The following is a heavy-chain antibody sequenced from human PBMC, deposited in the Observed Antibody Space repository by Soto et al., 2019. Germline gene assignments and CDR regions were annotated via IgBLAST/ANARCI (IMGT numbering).Heavy chain of an antibody. Sequence: ASVKVSCKASGYTFTGYYIHWVRQAPGQGLEWMGWINPNSGGTNYAQKFQGWVTMTRDTSISTAYMELSRLRSDDTAVYYCARAPVLAVVVPAAASGWFDPWGQGTLVTVSS. J-gene: IGHJ5*02. D-gene: IGHD2-2*01. V-gene: IGHV1-2*04. CDR2: INPNSGGT. CDR3: ARAPVLAVVVPAAASGWFDP. CDR1: GYTFTGYY.